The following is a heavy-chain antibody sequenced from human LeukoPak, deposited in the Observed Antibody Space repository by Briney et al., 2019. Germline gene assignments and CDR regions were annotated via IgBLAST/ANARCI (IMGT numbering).Heavy chain of an antibody. D-gene: IGHD6-13*01. CDR2: IKQDGSEK. CDR3: TRTSVATAGDY. J-gene: IGHJ4*02. Sequence: GGSLRLSCAASGFTFSGFWMTWVCQAPGKGLEWVANIKQDGSEKYYVDSVKGRSTISRDNAKNSLYLQMNSLRAEDTAVYYCTRTSVATAGDYWGQGTLVTVSS. V-gene: IGHV3-7*04. CDR1: GFTFSGFW.